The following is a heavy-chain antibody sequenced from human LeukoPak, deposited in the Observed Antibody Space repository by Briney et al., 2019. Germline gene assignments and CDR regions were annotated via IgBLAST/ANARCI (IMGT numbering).Heavy chain of an antibody. Sequence: SETLSLTCTVSGGSISSYYWSWIRQPPGQGLEWIGNVHYSGTTNYSPSLKSRVTISVDSSKKQFSLKLTSVTAADTAVYYCARGGRSGSYTYYFDYWGLGSLVTVSS. D-gene: IGHD1-26*01. CDR1: GGSISSYY. V-gene: IGHV4-59*01. CDR3: ARGGRSGSYTYYFDY. J-gene: IGHJ4*02. CDR2: VHYSGTT.